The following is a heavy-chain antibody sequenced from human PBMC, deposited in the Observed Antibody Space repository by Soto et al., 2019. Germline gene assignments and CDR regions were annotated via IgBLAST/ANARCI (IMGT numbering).Heavy chain of an antibody. Sequence: EVQLVESGGGMVQPGGSLRVSCAASGFTLSSYSRHWVRQAPGKGLEWVSYISGSGGTIYYADSVKGRFTISRDNAKNSLSVQMNSLRDEDTAVYFCARETGLRSSGWSYYFDFGGQGTRVTGSS. V-gene: IGHV3-48*02. J-gene: IGHJ4*02. CDR1: GFTLSSYS. CDR2: ISGSGGTI. D-gene: IGHD6-19*01. CDR3: ARETGLRSSGWSYYFDF.